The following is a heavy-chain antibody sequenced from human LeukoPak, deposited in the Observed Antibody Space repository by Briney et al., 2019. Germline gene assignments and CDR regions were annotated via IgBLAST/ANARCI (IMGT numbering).Heavy chain of an antibody. J-gene: IGHJ4*02. V-gene: IGHV3-74*01. Sequence: GGSLRLSCAASGFTFSSYWMHWVRQAPGEGLVWVSRIRSDGSDTRYAESVKGRFTISRDNAKNTLYLQMNSLRAEDTAVYYRARDWFHAIDYWGQGTLVTVSS. CDR3: ARDWFHAIDY. CDR2: IRSDGSDT. CDR1: GFTFSSYW. D-gene: IGHD2/OR15-2a*01.